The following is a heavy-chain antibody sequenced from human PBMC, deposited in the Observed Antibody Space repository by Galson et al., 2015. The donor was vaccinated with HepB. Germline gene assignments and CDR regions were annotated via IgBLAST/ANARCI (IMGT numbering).Heavy chain of an antibody. CDR2: ISAYNGNT. D-gene: IGHD3-9*01. Sequence: SVKVSCKASGYTFTSYGISWVRQAPGQGLEWMGWISAYNGNTNYAQKLQGRVTMTEDTSTDTAYMELSSLRSEDTAVYYCATVGLRYFDWLLFDYWGQGTLVTVSS. CDR1: GYTFTSYG. V-gene: IGHV1-18*04. CDR3: ATVGLRYFDWLLFDY. J-gene: IGHJ4*02.